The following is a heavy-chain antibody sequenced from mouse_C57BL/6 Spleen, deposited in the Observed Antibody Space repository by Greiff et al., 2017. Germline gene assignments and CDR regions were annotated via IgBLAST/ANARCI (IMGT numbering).Heavy chain of an antibody. D-gene: IGHD4-1*01. CDR3: ITGRFDY. CDR2: IRLKSDNYAT. CDR1: GFTFSNYW. Sequence: EVKVEESGGGLVQPGGSMKLSCVASGFTFSNYWMNWVRQSPEKGLEWVAQIRLKSDNYATPYAESVKGRFTISRDDSKSSVYLQMNNLRAEDTGIYYCITGRFDYWGQGTTLTVSS. J-gene: IGHJ2*01. V-gene: IGHV6-3*01.